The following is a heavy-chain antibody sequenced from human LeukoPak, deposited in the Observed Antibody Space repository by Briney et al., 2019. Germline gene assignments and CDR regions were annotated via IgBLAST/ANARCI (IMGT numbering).Heavy chain of an antibody. V-gene: IGHV3-7*01. J-gene: IGHJ2*01. CDR2: IKQDGSEK. D-gene: IGHD6-13*01. CDR3: ARVRVIAAAGTDWYFDL. Sequence: GGSLRLSCAASGFTFSSYWMSWVRQAPGKGLEWVANIKQDGSEKYYVDSVKGRFTISRDNAKNSLYLQMNSLRAEDTAVYYCARVRVIAAAGTDWYFDLWGRGTLVTVSP. CDR1: GFTFSSYW.